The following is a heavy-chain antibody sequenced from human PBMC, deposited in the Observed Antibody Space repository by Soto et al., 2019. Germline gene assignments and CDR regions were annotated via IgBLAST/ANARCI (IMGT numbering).Heavy chain of an antibody. CDR1: GGSFSGYY. V-gene: IGHV4-34*01. Sequence: PSETLSLTCAVYGGSFSGYYWTWIRQPPGTGLEWIGEIDHSGSTNYNPSLKSRVTISVDTSKNQFSLKLTSVTAADTAVYYCARDKTPGLFDYWGQGTLVTVSS. CDR2: IDHSGST. CDR3: ARDKTPGLFDY. J-gene: IGHJ4*02. D-gene: IGHD2-15*01.